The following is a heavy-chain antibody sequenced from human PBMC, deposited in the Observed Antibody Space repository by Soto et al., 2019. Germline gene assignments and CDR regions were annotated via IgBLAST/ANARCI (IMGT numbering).Heavy chain of an antibody. Sequence: EVQLVESGGGLVQPGGSLRLSCAASGFTFSTYWMSWVRQAPGKGLEWVANIKQDGSEKYYVDSVKGRFTISRDNAENSLYLQMNSLRVEDTAVYYCARYKNVFWSGYYPYYFDYWGQGTLVTVSS. CDR1: GFTFSTYW. D-gene: IGHD3-3*01. CDR3: ARYKNVFWSGYYPYYFDY. CDR2: IKQDGSEK. J-gene: IGHJ4*02. V-gene: IGHV3-7*01.